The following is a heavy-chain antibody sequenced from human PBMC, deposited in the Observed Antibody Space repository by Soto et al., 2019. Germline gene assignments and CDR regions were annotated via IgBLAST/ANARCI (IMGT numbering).Heavy chain of an antibody. V-gene: IGHV3-23*01. CDR2: ISGSGGST. D-gene: IGHD6-19*01. Sequence: LRLSCAASGFTFSSYAMSWVRQAPGKGLEWVSAISGSGGSTYYADSVKGRFTISRDNSKNTLYLQMNNLRAEDTAVYYCAKDLGSGWSNLDHWGQGTRVTVSS. CDR1: GFTFSSYA. CDR3: AKDLGSGWSNLDH. J-gene: IGHJ4*02.